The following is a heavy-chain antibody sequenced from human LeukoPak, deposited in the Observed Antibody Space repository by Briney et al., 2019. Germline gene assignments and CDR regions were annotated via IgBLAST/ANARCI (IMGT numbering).Heavy chain of an antibody. CDR3: ARIGTGGSFDP. V-gene: IGHV4-39*01. Sequence: SETLSLTCTVSSGSISSSSYYWGWIRQPPGKGLEWIGSIYYSGSTYYNPSLKSRVTISVDTSKNQFSLKLSSVTAADTAVYYCARIGTGGSFDPWGQGTLVTVSS. D-gene: IGHD1-14*01. CDR1: SGSISSSSYY. J-gene: IGHJ5*02. CDR2: IYYSGST.